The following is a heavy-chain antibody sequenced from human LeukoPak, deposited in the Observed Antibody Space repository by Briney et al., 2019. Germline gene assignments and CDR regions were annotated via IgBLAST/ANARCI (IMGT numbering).Heavy chain of an antibody. V-gene: IGHV3-30-3*01. CDR3: ARDPPDSSGVLYSFDY. J-gene: IGHJ4*02. D-gene: IGHD3-22*01. CDR1: GFTFSSYA. Sequence: HPGRSLRLSCAASGFTFSSYAMHWVRQAPGKGLEWVAVISYDGSNKYYADSVKGRFTISRDNSKNTLYLQMNSLRAEDTAVYYCARDPPDSSGVLYSFDYWGQGTLVTVSS. CDR2: ISYDGSNK.